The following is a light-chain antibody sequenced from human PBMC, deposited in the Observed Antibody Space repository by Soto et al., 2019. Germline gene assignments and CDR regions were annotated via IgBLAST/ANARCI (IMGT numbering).Light chain of an antibody. CDR1: SSNIGAGYD. J-gene: IGLJ1*01. Sequence: QYVLTQPPSVSGAPGQRVTISCTGSSSNIGAGYDVHWYQQLPGTAPKLLIYGNSNRPSGVPDRFSGSKSGTSASLAITGLQAEDVADYYCQSYDSSLSGYYVFGTGTKLTVL. CDR2: GNS. V-gene: IGLV1-40*01. CDR3: QSYDSSLSGYYV.